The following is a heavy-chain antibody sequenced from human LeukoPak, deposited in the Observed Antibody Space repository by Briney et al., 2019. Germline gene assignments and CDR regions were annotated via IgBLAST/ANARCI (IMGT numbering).Heavy chain of an antibody. CDR1: GGSISTYY. V-gene: IGHV4-59*01. D-gene: IGHD3-22*01. CDR3: ERENWPGYYDSGVQDGLDI. Sequence: SETLSLTCTVSGGSISTYYWTWIRQPPGKGLEWIGYMYYNGGSNYNPSLKSRVTISVDTSKNQFSLKLTSVTAADTALYYCERENWPGYYDSGVQDGLDIWGQGTMVTVSS. CDR2: MYYNGGS. J-gene: IGHJ3*02.